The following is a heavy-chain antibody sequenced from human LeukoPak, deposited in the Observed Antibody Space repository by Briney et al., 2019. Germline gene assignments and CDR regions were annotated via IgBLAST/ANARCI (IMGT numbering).Heavy chain of an antibody. CDR2: IRSKANSYAT. CDR3: GKNYDFWSGLGYMDV. D-gene: IGHD3-3*01. V-gene: IGHV3-73*01. Sequence: GGSLRLSCAASGFTFSGSAMHWVRQASGKGLEWVGRIRSKANSYATAYAASVKGRFTIPRDDSKNTAYLQMNSLKTEDTAVYYCGKNYDFWSGLGYMDVWGKGTTVTVSS. J-gene: IGHJ6*03. CDR1: GFTFSGSA.